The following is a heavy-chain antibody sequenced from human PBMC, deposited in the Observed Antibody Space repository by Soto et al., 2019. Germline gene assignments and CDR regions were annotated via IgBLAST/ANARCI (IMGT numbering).Heavy chain of an antibody. J-gene: IGHJ3*02. CDR1: GFTFGDYA. V-gene: IGHV3-49*03. D-gene: IGHD2-15*01. Sequence: GGSLRLSCTASGFTFGDYAMSWFRQAPGKGLEWVGFIRSKAYGGTTEYAASVKGRFTISRDDSKSIAYLQMNSLKTEDTAVYYCTSALPYCSGGSCYSPIYAFDIWGQGTMVTVSS. CDR2: IRSKAYGGTT. CDR3: TSALPYCSGGSCYSPIYAFDI.